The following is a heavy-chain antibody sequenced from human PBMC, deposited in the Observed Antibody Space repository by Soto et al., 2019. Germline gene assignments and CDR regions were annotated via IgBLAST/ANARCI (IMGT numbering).Heavy chain of an antibody. CDR2: IWYDGSNE. V-gene: IGHV3-33*01. J-gene: IGHJ4*02. D-gene: IGHD2-2*01. CDR1: GFTCNTYG. Sequence: QVQLVESGGGAVQPGRSLRLSCAASGFTCNTYGMHWVRQSPGKGLEWVAVIWYDGSNEFCADSVKGRFTISRDNSTNTLYLQIKTLRDEETAIYYCARDHATTRYGPIDNWGQGTLGTVSS. CDR3: ARDHATTRYGPIDN.